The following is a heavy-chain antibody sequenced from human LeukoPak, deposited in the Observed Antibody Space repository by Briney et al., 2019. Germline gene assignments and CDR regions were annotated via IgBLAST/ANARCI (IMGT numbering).Heavy chain of an antibody. CDR1: GGTFSSYA. CDR2: IIPIFGTA. V-gene: IGHV1-69*13. CDR3: ARASSGYYAFDI. D-gene: IGHD3-22*01. Sequence: SVNVSCKASGGTFSSYAISWVRQAPGQGLEWMGGIIPIFGTANYAQKFQGRVTITADESTSTAYMELSSLRSEDTAVYYCARASSGYYAFDIWGQGTMVTVSS. J-gene: IGHJ3*02.